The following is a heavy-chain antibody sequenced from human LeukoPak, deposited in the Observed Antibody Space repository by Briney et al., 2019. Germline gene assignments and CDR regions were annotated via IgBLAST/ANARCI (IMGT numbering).Heavy chain of an antibody. CDR2: INSDGSST. Sequence: GGSLRLSCAASGFTFSSYWMHWVRQVPGKGLVWVSRINSDGSSTYCADSVKGRFTISRDNSKNTLFLQMNSLRAEDTAVYYCARDIAYYGMDVWGQGTTVTVSS. CDR3: ARDIAYYGMDV. J-gene: IGHJ6*02. D-gene: IGHD2-15*01. CDR1: GFTFSSYW. V-gene: IGHV3-74*01.